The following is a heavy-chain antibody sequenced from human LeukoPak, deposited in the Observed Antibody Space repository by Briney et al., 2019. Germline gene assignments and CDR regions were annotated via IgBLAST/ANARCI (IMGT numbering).Heavy chain of an antibody. V-gene: IGHV1-18*01. D-gene: IGHD2-15*01. CDR1: GYTFMHYG. Sequence: ASVKVSCKASGYTFMHYGIHWVRQAPGQGLEWLGWISANNGDTNYAQKLQGRVTMTTDTSTSTAYMELRSLTFDDTAVYYCARRGPTPYYYYMDVWGNGTTVTVSS. CDR3: ARRGPTPYYYYMDV. CDR2: ISANNGDT. J-gene: IGHJ6*03.